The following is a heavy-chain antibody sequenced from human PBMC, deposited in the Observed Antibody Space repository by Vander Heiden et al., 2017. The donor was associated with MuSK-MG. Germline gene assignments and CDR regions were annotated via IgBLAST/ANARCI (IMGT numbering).Heavy chain of an antibody. V-gene: IGHV3-23*01. Sequence: EVQLLESGGGLVQPGGSLRLSCAASGFTFSSYAMSWVRQAPGKGLEWVSAISGSGGSTYYADAVKGRFTISRDNAKNTLYVQMNRLRAEETAVYYCAKVREYDVHVGNFDDWGQGTMVTICS. D-gene: IGHD3-10*02. CDR2: ISGSGGST. J-gene: IGHJ4*02. CDR3: AKVREYDVHVGNFDD. CDR1: GFTFSSYA.